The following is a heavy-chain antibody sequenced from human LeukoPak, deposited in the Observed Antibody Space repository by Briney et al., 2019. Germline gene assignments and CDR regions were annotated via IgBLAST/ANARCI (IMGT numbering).Heavy chain of an antibody. D-gene: IGHD1-26*01. V-gene: IGHV3-30*18. CDR2: ISYDGSNK. CDR1: GFTFSSYG. J-gene: IGHJ6*03. Sequence: GGSLRLSCAASGFTFSSYGMHWVRQAPGKGLEWVAVISYDGSNKYYADSVKGRFTISRDNSKNTLYLQMNSLRAEDTAVYYCAKDLWERYYYYMDVWGKGTTVTVSS. CDR3: AKDLWERYYYYMDV.